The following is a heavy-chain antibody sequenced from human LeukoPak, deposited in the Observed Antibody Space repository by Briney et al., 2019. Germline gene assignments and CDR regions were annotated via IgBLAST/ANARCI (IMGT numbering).Heavy chain of an antibody. CDR1: GGSFSGCY. D-gene: IGHD6-13*01. CDR2: INHSGST. V-gene: IGHV4-34*01. CDR3: ARVRIAAAFDY. J-gene: IGHJ4*02. Sequence: SETLSLTCAVYGGSFSGCYWSWIRQPPGKGLEWIGEINHSGSTNYNPSPKSRVTISVDTSKNQFSLKLSSVTATDTAVYYCARVRIAAAFDYWGQGTLVTVSP.